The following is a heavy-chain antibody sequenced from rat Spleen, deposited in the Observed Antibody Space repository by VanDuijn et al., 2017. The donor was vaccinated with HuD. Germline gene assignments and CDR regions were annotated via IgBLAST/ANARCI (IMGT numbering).Heavy chain of an antibody. CDR2: IYYDSSKM. Sequence: EVQLVESGGGLVQPGNSLTLSCVASGFTFSNYRMHWIRQAPKKGLEWIAMIYYDSSKMDYADTVKGRFTISRDNSKNTLYLEINSLRAENTAMYYCAARDNSADYWGQGVMVTVSS. D-gene: IGHD4-3*01. CDR3: AARDNSADY. J-gene: IGHJ2*01. V-gene: IGHV5-50*01. CDR1: GFTFSNYR.